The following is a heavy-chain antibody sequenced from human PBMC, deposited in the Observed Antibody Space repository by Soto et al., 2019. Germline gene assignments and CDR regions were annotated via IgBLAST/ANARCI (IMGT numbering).Heavy chain of an antibody. CDR2: ISSSSITI. J-gene: IGHJ1*01. CDR1: GFTFSSYS. D-gene: IGHD1-26*01. CDR3: ARDPPPLMWEPTPSRYFQH. V-gene: IGHV3-48*01. Sequence: GGSLRLSCAASGFTFSSYSMNWVRQAPGKGLEWVSYISSSSITIYYADSVKGRFTISRDNAKNSLYPQMNSLRAEDTAVYYCARDPPPLMWEPTPSRYFQHWGQGTLVTVSS.